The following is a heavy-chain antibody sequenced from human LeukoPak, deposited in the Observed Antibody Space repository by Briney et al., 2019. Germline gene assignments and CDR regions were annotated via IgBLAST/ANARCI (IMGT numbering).Heavy chain of an antibody. CDR3: ARVGYSSGYYYYYYMDV. J-gene: IGHJ6*03. CDR1: GYTFTSYD. V-gene: IGHV1-8*03. D-gene: IGHD6-19*01. Sequence: ASVKVSCKASGYTFTSYDINWVRQATGQGLEWMGWMNPNSGNTGYAQKFQGRVTITRNTSISTAYMELSSLRSEDTAVYYCARVGYSSGYYYYYYMDVWGKGTTVTVSS. CDR2: MNPNSGNT.